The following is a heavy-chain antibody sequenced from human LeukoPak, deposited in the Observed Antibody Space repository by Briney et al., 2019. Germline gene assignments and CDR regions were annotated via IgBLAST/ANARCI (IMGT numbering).Heavy chain of an antibody. CDR1: GFTFSSYE. CDR2: ISSSGSTI. D-gene: IGHD3-9*01. CDR3: ARGVDFNWFDP. V-gene: IGHV3-48*03. J-gene: IGHJ5*02. Sequence: PGGSLRLSCAASGFTFSSYEMNWVRQAPGKGLEWVSYISSSGSTIYYADSVKGRFTIPRDNAKNSLYLQMNSLRAEDTAVYYCARGVDFNWFDPWGQGTLVTVSS.